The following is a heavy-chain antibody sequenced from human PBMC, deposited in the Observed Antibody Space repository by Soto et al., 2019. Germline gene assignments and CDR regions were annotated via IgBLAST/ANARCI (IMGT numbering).Heavy chain of an antibody. V-gene: IGHV1-2*02. D-gene: IGHD5-18*01. Sequence: QVQLVQSGAEVKKPGASVKVSCKASGYTFTGYYMHWVRQAPGQGLEWMGWINPNSGGTNYAQKFQGGVTMTRDASISTAYRELSRLRSDDTAVYCCARGGPHRTAMVHYYFDYWGQGTLVTVSS. CDR1: GYTFTGYY. J-gene: IGHJ4*02. CDR2: INPNSGGT. CDR3: ARGGPHRTAMVHYYFDY.